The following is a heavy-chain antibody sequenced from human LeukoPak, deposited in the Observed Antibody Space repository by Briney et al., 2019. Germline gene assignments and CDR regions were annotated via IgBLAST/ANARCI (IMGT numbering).Heavy chain of an antibody. J-gene: IGHJ4*02. D-gene: IGHD1-26*01. CDR2: IYHSGST. CDR1: GNSISSDYW. V-gene: IGHV4-4*02. CDR3: VRETGATVFDF. Sequence: SETLSLTCVVSGNSISSDYWWSWVRQSPGKGLEWIGEIYHSGSTNYNPSLKSRVTISVDKSKNQFSLKLSSVTAADTAVYYCVRETGATVFDFWGRGALVTVSS.